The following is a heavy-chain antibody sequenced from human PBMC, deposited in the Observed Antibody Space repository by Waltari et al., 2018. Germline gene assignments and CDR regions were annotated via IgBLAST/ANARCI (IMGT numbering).Heavy chain of an antibody. Sequence: QVQLQESGPGLVKPSQTLSLTCPVSGGSISSGSYYWSWIRQPAGKGLEWIGRIYTSGSTNYNPSLKSRVTISVDTSKNQFSLKLSSVTAADTAVYYCARDLASSGWFFDYWGQGTLVTVSS. CDR2: IYTSGST. D-gene: IGHD6-19*01. CDR1: GGSISSGSYY. V-gene: IGHV4-61*02. J-gene: IGHJ4*02. CDR3: ARDLASSGWFFDY.